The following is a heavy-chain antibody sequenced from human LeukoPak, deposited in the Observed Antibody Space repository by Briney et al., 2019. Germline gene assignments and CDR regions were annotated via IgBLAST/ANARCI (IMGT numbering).Heavy chain of an antibody. J-gene: IGHJ4*02. CDR1: GFTLSNAW. CDR2: IKSKTFGGTT. D-gene: IGHD5-24*01. V-gene: IGHV3-15*01. CDR3: TTDDGRSDGWPYYFYY. Sequence: PGGSLRLSCAASGFTLSNAWMSWVRQAPGKGLEWVGRIKSKTFGGTTDYAAPVKGRFTISRDDSENTVHLQMNSLRTEDTAMYYCTTDDGRSDGWPYYFYYWGQGTLVTVSS.